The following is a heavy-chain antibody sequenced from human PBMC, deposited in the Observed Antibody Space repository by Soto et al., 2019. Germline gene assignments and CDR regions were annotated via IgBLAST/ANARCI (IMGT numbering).Heavy chain of an antibody. CDR2: TYDRSKWYN. CDR3: ARETTGEYSSSDAFDI. CDR1: GDSVSSNSAA. J-gene: IGHJ3*02. Sequence: KQSQTLSLTCAISGDSVSSNSAAWNWIRQSPSRGLEWLGRTYDRSKWYNDYAVSVKSRITINPDTSKNQFSLQLNSVTPEDTAVYYCARETTGEYSSSDAFDIWGQGTMVTVSS. D-gene: IGHD6-6*01. V-gene: IGHV6-1*01.